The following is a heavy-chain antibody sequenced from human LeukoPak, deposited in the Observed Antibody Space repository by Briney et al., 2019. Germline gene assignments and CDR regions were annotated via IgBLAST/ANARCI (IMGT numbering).Heavy chain of an antibody. J-gene: IGHJ4*02. CDR2: ISSSKSYI. CDR3: ASGSPAGDY. Sequence: GRSLRLSCAASGFSFSSYSMNWVRQAQGKGLEWVSSISSSKSYIFYADSVKGRFTISRDNAKNSLYLEMTSLRAEDTALYYCASGSPAGDYWGQGTLVTVSS. V-gene: IGHV3-21*01. D-gene: IGHD1-26*01. CDR1: GFSFSSYS.